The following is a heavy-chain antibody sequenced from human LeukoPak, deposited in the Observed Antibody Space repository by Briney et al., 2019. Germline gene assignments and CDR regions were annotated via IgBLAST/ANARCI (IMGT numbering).Heavy chain of an antibody. CDR1: GYIFTSYW. Sequence: GESLKISCKGSGYIFTSYWIGWVRQMPGKGLEWMGIIYPGDSDTRYSPSFQGQVTISADKSISTAYLQWSSLKASDTAMYYCARRNYYGSGSSYFDYWGQGTLVTVSS. CDR3: ARRNYYGSGSSYFDY. CDR2: IYPGDSDT. D-gene: IGHD3-10*01. V-gene: IGHV5-51*01. J-gene: IGHJ4*02.